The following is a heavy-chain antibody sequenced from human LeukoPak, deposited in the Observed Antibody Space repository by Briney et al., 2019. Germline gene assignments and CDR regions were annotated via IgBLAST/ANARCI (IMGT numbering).Heavy chain of an antibody. Sequence: GGSLRLSCAASGFTFDDYGMSWVRQAPGKGLEWVSGINWNGGSTGYADSVKGRFTISRDSAKNSLYLQMNSLRAEDTALYYCARNYGGYDGTDYWGQGTLVTVS. CDR1: GFTFDDYG. D-gene: IGHD5-12*01. CDR3: ARNYGGYDGTDY. V-gene: IGHV3-20*04. J-gene: IGHJ4*02. CDR2: INWNGGST.